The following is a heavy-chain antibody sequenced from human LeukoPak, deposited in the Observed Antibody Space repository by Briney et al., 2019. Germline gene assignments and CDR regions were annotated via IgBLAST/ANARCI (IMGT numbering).Heavy chain of an antibody. V-gene: IGHV4-59*08. Sequence: SETLPLTCTVSGGSISSDYWSWIRQPPGKGLEWIGYIHYSGGTNYNPSPKSRVTISVDTSKNQFSLKLSPVTAADTAVYYCARGTVTTRYFDLWGRGTLVTVSS. CDR1: GGSISSDY. J-gene: IGHJ2*01. D-gene: IGHD4-17*01. CDR3: ARGTVTTRYFDL. CDR2: IHYSGGT.